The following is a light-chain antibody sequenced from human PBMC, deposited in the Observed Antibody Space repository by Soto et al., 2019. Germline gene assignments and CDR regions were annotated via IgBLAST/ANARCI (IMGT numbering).Light chain of an antibody. CDR2: GAS. Sequence: EVVLTQSPGTLSLSPGERATLSCRASQNVYINSLAWYQQRPGQTPSLLIYGASTRAAAIPDRFSGSGSGADFALSIDGLEPEDFAIYYCQQYGDSPLTFGPGTRVD. J-gene: IGKJ3*01. CDR1: QNVYINS. CDR3: QQYGDSPLT. V-gene: IGKV3-20*01.